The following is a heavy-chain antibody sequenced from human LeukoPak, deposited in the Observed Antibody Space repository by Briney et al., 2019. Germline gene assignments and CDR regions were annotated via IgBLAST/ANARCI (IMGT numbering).Heavy chain of an antibody. V-gene: IGHV3-23*01. CDR3: AKYGGHPLPHYYLDY. CDR1: GFTFSSYA. CDR2: IIDDGHTT. Sequence: GGSLRLSCAASGFTFSSYAMSWVRQAPGKGLEWVSLIIDDGHTTSYADSVEGRFTISRDNSKNTLFLRMNSLRAEDTAVYYCAKYGGHPLPHYYLDYWGQGTQVTVSS. J-gene: IGHJ4*02. D-gene: IGHD3-16*01.